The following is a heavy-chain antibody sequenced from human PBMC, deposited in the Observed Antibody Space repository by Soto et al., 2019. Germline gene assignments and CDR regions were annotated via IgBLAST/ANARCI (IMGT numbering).Heavy chain of an antibody. CDR1: GGSISSGGYY. D-gene: IGHD6-13*01. J-gene: IGHJ6*02. CDR2: IYYSGST. V-gene: IGHV4-31*03. CDR3: ARDSEGSASAPRAYYYSYGMDV. Sequence: SETLSLTCTVSGGSISSGGYYWSWIRQHQGKGLEWIGYIYYSGSTYYNPSLKSRVTISVDTSKNQFSLKLSSVTAADTAVYYCARDSEGSASAPRAYYYSYGMDVWGQGTTVTVSS.